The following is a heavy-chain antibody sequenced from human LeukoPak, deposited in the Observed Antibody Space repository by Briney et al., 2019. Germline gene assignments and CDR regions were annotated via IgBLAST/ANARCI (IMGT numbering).Heavy chain of an antibody. CDR2: ISGSGVNT. D-gene: IGHD2-21*01. CDR1: GFTFSSYA. J-gene: IGHJ6*03. CDR3: ANTPAIARFYYYYYMDV. Sequence: QSGGSLRLSCAASGFTFSSYAMSWVRQAPGKGLEWVSTISGSGVNTYYSDSVKGRFTISRDNSKNTLYLQMNSLRAEDTAVYYCANTPAIARFYYYYYMDVWGKGTTVTISS. V-gene: IGHV3-23*01.